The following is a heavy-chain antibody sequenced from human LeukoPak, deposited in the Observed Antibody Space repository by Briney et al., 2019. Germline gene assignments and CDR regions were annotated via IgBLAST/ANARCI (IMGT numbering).Heavy chain of an antibody. CDR2: IQYDGSYK. CDR1: GFIFSTDG. D-gene: IGHD6-13*01. V-gene: IGHV3-30*02. CDR3: RRSIAAAPGGDY. Sequence: GGSLRLSCAASGFIFSTDGMHWVRQAPDKGPEWVSFIQYDGSYKDYADSVKGRFTISRDNSKNTLYLQMNSLRAEDTAVYYCRRSIAAAPGGDYWGQGTLVTVSS. J-gene: IGHJ4*02.